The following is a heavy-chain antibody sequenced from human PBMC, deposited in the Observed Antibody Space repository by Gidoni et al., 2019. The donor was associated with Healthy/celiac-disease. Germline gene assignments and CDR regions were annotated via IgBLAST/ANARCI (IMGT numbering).Heavy chain of an antibody. D-gene: IGHD2-2*01. J-gene: IGHJ4*02. CDR1: GDYA. CDR2: IRSKAYGGTT. V-gene: IGHV3-49*04. CDR3: TRDSAIVVPAATDYYFDY. Sequence: GDYAMSWVRQAPGKGLEWVGFIRSKAYGGTTEYAASVKGRFTISRDDSKSIAYLQMNSLKTEDTAVYYCTRDSAIVVPAATDYYFDYWGQGTLVTVSS.